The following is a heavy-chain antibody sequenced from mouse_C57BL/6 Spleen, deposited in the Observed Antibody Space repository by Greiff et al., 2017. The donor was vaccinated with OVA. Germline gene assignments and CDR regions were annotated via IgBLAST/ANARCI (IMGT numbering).Heavy chain of an antibody. Sequence: DVKLQESGPGLVKPSQSLSLTCSVTGYSITSGYYWNWIRQFPGNKLEWMGYISYDGSNNYNPSLKNRISITRDTSKNQFFLKLNSVTTEDTATYYCARGDDYDWYFDVWGTGTTVTVSS. V-gene: IGHV3-6*01. J-gene: IGHJ1*03. CDR3: ARGDDYDWYFDV. CDR1: GYSITSGYY. D-gene: IGHD2-4*01. CDR2: ISYDGSN.